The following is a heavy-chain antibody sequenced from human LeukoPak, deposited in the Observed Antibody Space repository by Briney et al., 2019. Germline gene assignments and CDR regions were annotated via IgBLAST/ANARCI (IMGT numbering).Heavy chain of an antibody. CDR1: GGTFSSYA. CDR3: ASGEWELPDY. J-gene: IGHJ4*02. Sequence: ASVKVSCKAPGGTFSSYAISWVRQAPGQGLEWMGGIIPIFGTANYAQKFQGRVTITADESTSTAYMELSSLRSEDTAVYYCASGEWELPDYWGQGTLVTVSS. V-gene: IGHV1-69*13. CDR2: IIPIFGTA. D-gene: IGHD1-26*01.